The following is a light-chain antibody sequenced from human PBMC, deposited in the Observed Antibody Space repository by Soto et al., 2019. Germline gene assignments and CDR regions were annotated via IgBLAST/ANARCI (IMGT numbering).Light chain of an antibody. V-gene: IGKV3-15*01. CDR1: QGVSSN. J-gene: IGKJ2*01. CDR2: GAS. Sequence: EIVMTQSPATLSVSPGERATLSCRASQGVSSNLAWYQQKPGQAPRILIYGASTRATGIPARFSGSGSGTEFTLTISSLQSEDFAVYYCQQYNNWPPLTFGQGTKLEIK. CDR3: QQYNNWPPLT.